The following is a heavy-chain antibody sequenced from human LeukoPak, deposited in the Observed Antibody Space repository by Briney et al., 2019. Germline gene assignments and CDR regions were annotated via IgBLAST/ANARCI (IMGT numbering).Heavy chain of an antibody. CDR1: GGTFSSYA. V-gene: IGHV1-69*13. CDR3: ARVTGGRYCSTTSCYMRGWFDP. J-gene: IGHJ5*02. Sequence: ASVKVSCKASGGTFSSYAISWVRQAPGQGLEWMGGIIPVFGTSNYAQKFQGRVTITADESTRTAYMELSSLRSEDTAVYYCARVTGGRYCSTTSCYMRGWFDPWGQGTLVTVSS. D-gene: IGHD2-2*02. CDR2: IIPVFGTS.